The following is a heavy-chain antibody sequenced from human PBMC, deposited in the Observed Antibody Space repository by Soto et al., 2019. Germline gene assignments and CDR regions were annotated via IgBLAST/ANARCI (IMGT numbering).Heavy chain of an antibody. CDR3: ARGGQGYDILTGPSMGYYYYYMDV. J-gene: IGHJ6*03. D-gene: IGHD3-9*01. Sequence: PSQTLSLTCAISGDSVSSNSAAWNWIRQSPSRGLEWLGRTYYRSKWYNDYAVSVKSRITINPDTSKNPFSLQLNSVTPEDTAVYYCARGGQGYDILTGPSMGYYYYYMDVWGKGTTVTVSS. V-gene: IGHV6-1*01. CDR2: TYYRSKWYN. CDR1: GDSVSSNSAA.